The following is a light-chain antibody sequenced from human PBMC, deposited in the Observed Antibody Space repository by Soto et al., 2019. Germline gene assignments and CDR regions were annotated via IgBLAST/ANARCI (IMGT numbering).Light chain of an antibody. J-gene: IGKJ5*01. CDR3: QQRHYWPPVT. Sequence: VLTHSPATLSLSPCERATLSSSAGLNVNSYLAWYQQKPGQAARLVIYDASNRAPGIPARFSGSGSGTDFTLTISSLEPEDFAVYYCQQRHYWPPVTFGQGTRLEI. V-gene: IGKV3-11*01. CDR1: LNVNSY. CDR2: DAS.